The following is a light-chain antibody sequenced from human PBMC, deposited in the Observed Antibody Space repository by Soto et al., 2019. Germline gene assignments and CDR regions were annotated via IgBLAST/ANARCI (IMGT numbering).Light chain of an antibody. Sequence: QSVLTQPPSASGTPGQRVTISCSGSSSNIGRHGVNWYQHLPGAAPKLLIYSNNQRPSGVPDRFSGSTSGTSVSLTISGLQSEDEADYYCATWDDSLNGVVFGGGTKRTVL. CDR3: ATWDDSLNGVV. CDR2: SNN. CDR1: SSNIGRHG. V-gene: IGLV1-44*01. J-gene: IGLJ2*01.